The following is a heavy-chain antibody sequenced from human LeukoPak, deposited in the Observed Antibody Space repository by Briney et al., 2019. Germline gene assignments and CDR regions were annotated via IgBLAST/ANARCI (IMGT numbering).Heavy chain of an antibody. CDR1: GFTFSSYG. J-gene: IGHJ4*02. V-gene: IGHV3-23*01. Sequence: GGSLRLSCAASGFTFSSYGMSWVRQAPGKGLEWVSAISGSGGSTYYADSVKGRFTISRDNAKNSLYLQMNSLRAEDTAVYYCAKTHRAARGDVYFDYWGQGTLVTVSS. CDR3: AKTHRAARGDVYFDY. D-gene: IGHD6-6*01. CDR2: ISGSGGST.